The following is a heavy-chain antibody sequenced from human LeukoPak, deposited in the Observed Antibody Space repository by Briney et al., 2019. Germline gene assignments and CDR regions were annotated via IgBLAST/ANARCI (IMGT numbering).Heavy chain of an antibody. CDR3: VREDTPATANY. CDR1: GFNFANHA. Sequence: GGSLGLSCAASGFNFANHAMSWVRQTPGKGLEWVSAISGGGDITYYADSVKGRFTISRDNSKDTLSLQMHSLRPGDTAVYYCVREDTPATANYWGQGTLVTISS. J-gene: IGHJ4*02. CDR2: ISGGGDIT. D-gene: IGHD2-21*02. V-gene: IGHV3-23*01.